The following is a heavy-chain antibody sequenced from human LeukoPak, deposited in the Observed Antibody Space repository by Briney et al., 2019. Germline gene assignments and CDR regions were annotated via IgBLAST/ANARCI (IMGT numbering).Heavy chain of an antibody. D-gene: IGHD6-13*01. J-gene: IGHJ4*02. CDR3: ARDLGIAAAGKGFDY. CDR2: ININNGNR. CDR1: GYSLDSYG. Sequence: ASVKVSCKASGYSLDSYGISWVRQAPGQGLEWMGWININNGNRDFTQKVQGRVTMTTDTSTNTAYMELRSLRSDDTAVYYCARDLGIAAAGKGFDYWGQGTLVTVSS. V-gene: IGHV1-18*01.